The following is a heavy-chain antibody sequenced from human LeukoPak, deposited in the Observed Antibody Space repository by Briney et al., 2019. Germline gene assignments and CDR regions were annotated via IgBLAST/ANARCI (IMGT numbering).Heavy chain of an antibody. J-gene: IGHJ6*03. Sequence: PSETLSLTCTVSGGSISSSSYYWGWIRQPPGKGLEWIGSIYYSGSTYYNPSLKSRVTISVDTSKNQFSLKLSSVTAADTAVYYCARGEYSSGWYGHYYYMDVWGKGTTVTVSS. D-gene: IGHD6-19*01. CDR3: ARGEYSSGWYGHYYYMDV. CDR2: IYYSGST. V-gene: IGHV4-39*07. CDR1: GGSISSSSYY.